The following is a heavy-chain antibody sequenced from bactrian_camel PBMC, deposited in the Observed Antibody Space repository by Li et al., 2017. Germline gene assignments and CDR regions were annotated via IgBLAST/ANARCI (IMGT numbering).Heavy chain of an antibody. CDR1: GYAYGGNC. CDR2: IWTYDGRT. J-gene: IGHJ6*01. V-gene: IGHV3S1*01. Sequence: HVQLVESGGGSVEAGGSLRLACVVSGYAYGGNCLGWFCQRPGKEREGVASIWTYDGRTSFADSVKGRFTVSRDNAKNTIFLQMNDLKPEDTAVYYCGAHCPGFDYSRECDLDFPYSGRGTQVTVS. CDR3: GAHCPGFDYSRECDLDFPY. D-gene: IGHD3*01.